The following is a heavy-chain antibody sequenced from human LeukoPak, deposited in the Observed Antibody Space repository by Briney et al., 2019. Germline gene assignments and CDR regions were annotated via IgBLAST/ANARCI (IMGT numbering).Heavy chain of an antibody. D-gene: IGHD5-18*01. CDR3: AKVYIKKGGYSYGYFDY. CDR2: ISWNSGSI. CDR1: GFTFDDYA. V-gene: IGHV3-9*01. Sequence: GGSLRLSCAASGFTFDDYAMQWVRQAPGKGREWVLGISWNSGSIGYADSVKGRFTISRDNAKNSLYLQMNSLRAEDTALYYCAKVYIKKGGYSYGYFDYWGQGTLVTVSS. J-gene: IGHJ4*02.